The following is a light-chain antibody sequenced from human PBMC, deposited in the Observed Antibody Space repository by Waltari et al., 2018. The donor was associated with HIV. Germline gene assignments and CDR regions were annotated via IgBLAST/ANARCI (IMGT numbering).Light chain of an antibody. J-gene: IGLJ1*01. V-gene: IGLV1-51*01. Sequence: QFMLTQPPSVSAAPGQKVTISCSGSASNIGKNYLSWYQPVPGTAPKLLIFDNNKRPSGMSGRFSGSKSGTSGTLAIFGLQTGDEADYYCGTWDSSRSAYVFGTVTKVTVL. CDR3: GTWDSSRSAYV. CDR2: DNN. CDR1: ASNIGKNY.